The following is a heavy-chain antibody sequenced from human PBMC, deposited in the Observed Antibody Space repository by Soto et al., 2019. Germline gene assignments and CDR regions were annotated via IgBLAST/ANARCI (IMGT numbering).Heavy chain of an antibody. V-gene: IGHV1-24*01. Sequence: ASVKVSCKVSGYTLTELSMHWVRQAPGKGLEWMGGFDPEDGETIYAQKFQGRVTMTEDTSTDTAYMELSSLRSEDTAVYYCARNYCSGGSCYSYYYYYYMDVWGKGTTVTVSS. CDR1: GYTLTELS. CDR2: FDPEDGET. D-gene: IGHD2-15*01. J-gene: IGHJ6*03. CDR3: ARNYCSGGSCYSYYYYYYMDV.